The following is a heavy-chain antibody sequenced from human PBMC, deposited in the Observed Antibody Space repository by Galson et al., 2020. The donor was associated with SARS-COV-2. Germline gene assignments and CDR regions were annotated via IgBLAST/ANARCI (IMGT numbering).Heavy chain of an antibody. D-gene: IGHD2-2*01. J-gene: IGHJ5*02. CDR2: INPNSGGT. CDR1: GYTFTGYY. CDR3: ATAPAVGSSTSCYYLFDP. V-gene: IGHV1-2*02. Sequence: SVKVSWKASGYTFTGYYMHWVRQDPGQGLAWMGWINPNSGGTNYAQKFQGRVTMTKDTSISTAYMGLTGLRSDDTAVYYCATAPAVGSSTSCYYLFDPWGQGTLVTVSS.